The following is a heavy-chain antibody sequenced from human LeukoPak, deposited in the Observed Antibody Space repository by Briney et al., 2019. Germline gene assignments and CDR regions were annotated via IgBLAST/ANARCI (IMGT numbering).Heavy chain of an antibody. CDR3: ARGHPDPRSGSYVSLHNWFDP. CDR2: IYTSGST. J-gene: IGHJ5*02. Sequence: PSETLSLTCTVSGGSISSGSYYWSWIRQPAGKGLEWIGRIYTSGSTNYNPSLKSRVTISVDTSKNQFSLKLSSVTAADTAVYYCARGHPDPRSGSYVSLHNWFDPWGQGTLVTVSS. CDR1: GGSISSGSYY. V-gene: IGHV4-61*02. D-gene: IGHD3-10*01.